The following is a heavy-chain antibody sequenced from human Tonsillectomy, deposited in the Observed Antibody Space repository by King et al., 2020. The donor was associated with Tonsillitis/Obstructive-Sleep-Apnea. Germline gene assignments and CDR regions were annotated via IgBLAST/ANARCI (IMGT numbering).Heavy chain of an antibody. CDR1: GFTVSNNY. J-gene: IGHJ4*02. CDR3: ARIVVPATSSSLWFDY. D-gene: IGHD2-2*01. CDR2: IYSGSGT. V-gene: IGHV3-53*01. Sequence: VQLVESGGGLIQPGGSLRLSCAVSGFTVSNNYMSWVRQAPGKGLEWVSVIYSGSGTHYADSVKGRFTISRDNSENTLYLQMKSHRAEDTAVYYCARIVVPATSSSLWFDYWGQGTLVTVSS.